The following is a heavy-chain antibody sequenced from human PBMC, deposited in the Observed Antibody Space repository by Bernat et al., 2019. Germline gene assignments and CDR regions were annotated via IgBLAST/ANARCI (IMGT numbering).Heavy chain of an antibody. CDR3: ARSGDYLPRTNWFDP. D-gene: IGHD2-21*02. J-gene: IGHJ5*02. Sequence: QVQLVQSGAEVKKPGASVKVSCKASGYTFTGYYMHWVRQAPGQGLEWMGWINPNSGGTNYAQKFQGWGTMTRETSISPAYMELSRLRSDDTAVYYCARSGDYLPRTNWFDPWGQGTLVTVSS. CDR1: GYTFTGYY. CDR2: INPNSGGT. V-gene: IGHV1-2*04.